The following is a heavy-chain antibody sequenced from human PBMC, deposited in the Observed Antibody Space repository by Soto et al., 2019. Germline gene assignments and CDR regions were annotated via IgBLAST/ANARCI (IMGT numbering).Heavy chain of an antibody. J-gene: IGHJ4*02. Sequence: GGSLRLSCAASGFTFSSYGMHWVRQAPGKGLEWVAVIWYDGSNKYYADSVKGRFTISRDNSKNTLYLQMNSLRAEDTAVYYCARDTEQLVGMDYWGQGTLVTVSS. D-gene: IGHD6-6*01. V-gene: IGHV3-33*01. CDR2: IWYDGSNK. CDR1: GFTFSSYG. CDR3: ARDTEQLVGMDY.